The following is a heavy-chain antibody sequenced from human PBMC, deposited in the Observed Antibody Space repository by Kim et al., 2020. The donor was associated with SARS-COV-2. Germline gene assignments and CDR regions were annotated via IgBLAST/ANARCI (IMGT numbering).Heavy chain of an antibody. D-gene: IGHD3-16*02. V-gene: IGHV3-33*05. CDR1: GFTFSSYG. CDR3: ARDWYDYVWGSYRTVMDV. CDR2: ISYDGSNK. J-gene: IGHJ6*02. Sequence: GGSLRLSCAASGFTFSSYGMHWVRQAPGKGLEWVAVISYDGSNKYYADSVKGRFTISRDNSKNTLYLQMNSLRAEDTAVYYCARDWYDYVWGSYRTVMDVWGQGTTVTVSS.